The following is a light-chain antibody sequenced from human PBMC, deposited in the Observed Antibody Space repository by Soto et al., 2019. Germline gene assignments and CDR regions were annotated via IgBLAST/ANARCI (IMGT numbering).Light chain of an antibody. CDR2: DAS. Sequence: EIVLTQSPATLSLSPGERATLSCRASPSVSSYLAWYQQKPGQAPRLLIYDASNRHTGIPARFSGSGSGTEFTLTISSLEPEDCAVYYCQQRSNWRLTFGGGTKVEIK. J-gene: IGKJ4*01. CDR1: PSVSSY. V-gene: IGKV3-11*01. CDR3: QQRSNWRLT.